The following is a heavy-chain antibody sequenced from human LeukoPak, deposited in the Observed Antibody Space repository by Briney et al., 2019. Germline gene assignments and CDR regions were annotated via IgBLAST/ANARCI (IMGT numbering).Heavy chain of an antibody. CDR2: ISYDGGKT. CDR1: GFIFGGYA. Sequence: GGSLRLSCAASGFIFGGYAMHWVRQAPGKGLLWLAVISYDGGKTYYADSVEGRFTISRDNSKSTVYLEINSLRSEDTAIYYCARGFNDFWSGSQLEYWGQGTLVTVSS. J-gene: IGHJ4*02. CDR3: ARGFNDFWSGSQLEY. V-gene: IGHV3-30-3*01. D-gene: IGHD3-3*01.